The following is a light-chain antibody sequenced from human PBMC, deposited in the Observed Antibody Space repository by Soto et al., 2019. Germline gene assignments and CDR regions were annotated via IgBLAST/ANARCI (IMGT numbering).Light chain of an antibody. CDR3: AAWDDSLNGYVV. V-gene: IGLV1-44*01. Sequence: QSVLTQPPSASGTPGQRVTISCSGSSSNIGSNTVNWYQQLPGTTPKLLIYNNNQRPSGVPDRFSGSKSGTSASLAISGLQSEDGADYYCAAWDDSLNGYVVFGGGTKLTVL. J-gene: IGLJ2*01. CDR2: NNN. CDR1: SSNIGSNT.